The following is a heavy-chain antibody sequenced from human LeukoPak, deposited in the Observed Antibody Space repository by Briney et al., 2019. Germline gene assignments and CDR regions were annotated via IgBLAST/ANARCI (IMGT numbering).Heavy chain of an antibody. V-gene: IGHV3-30*04. CDR3: AKDGTNWACDI. J-gene: IGHJ3*02. CDR1: GFTFSSYA. D-gene: IGHD2-8*01. Sequence: GGSLRLSCAASGFTFSSYAMHWVRQAPGNGLEWVAVISYDGSNKYYADSVKGQFTISRDNSKNTLSLQMHSLTPEDTAVYYCAKDGTNWACDIWGQGTMVTVSS. CDR2: ISYDGSNK.